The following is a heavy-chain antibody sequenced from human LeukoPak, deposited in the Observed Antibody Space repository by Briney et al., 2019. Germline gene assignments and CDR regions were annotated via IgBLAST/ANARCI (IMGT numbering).Heavy chain of an antibody. Sequence: QTGGSLRLSCAAAGFPFSSYAMGWVRQAPGKGLEWVSGISGSGGSTYYADSVKGRFTISRDNSKNTLYLQMNSLRAEDTAVYYCAVPGDYWGQGTLVTVSS. J-gene: IGHJ4*02. CDR3: AVPGDY. CDR1: GFPFSSYA. D-gene: IGHD3-10*01. CDR2: ISGSGGST. V-gene: IGHV3-23*01.